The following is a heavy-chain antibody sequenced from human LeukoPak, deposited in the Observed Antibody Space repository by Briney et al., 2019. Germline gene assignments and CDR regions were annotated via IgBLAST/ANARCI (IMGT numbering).Heavy chain of an antibody. CDR3: ARGLMMAVAGRGEFHY. D-gene: IGHD6-13*01. CDR2: IYYSGST. CDR1: GGSISSYY. V-gene: IGHV4-59*01. J-gene: IGHJ4*02. Sequence: SETLSHTCTVSGGSISSYYWSWIRQPPGKGLEWIGYIYYSGSTNYNPSLKSRVTISVDTSKNQFSLKLSSVTAADTAVYYCARGLMMAVAGRGEFHYWGQGTLVTASS.